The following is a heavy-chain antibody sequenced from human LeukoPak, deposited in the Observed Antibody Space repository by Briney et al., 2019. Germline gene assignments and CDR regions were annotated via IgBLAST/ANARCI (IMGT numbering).Heavy chain of an antibody. D-gene: IGHD1-26*01. CDR2: INPNSGGT. CDR3: ASGSGSYWGSDAFDI. V-gene: IGHV1-2*02. J-gene: IGHJ3*02. Sequence: ASLKVSCKASGYTFTGYYMHWVRQAPGHRLEWMGWINPNSGGTNYAQKFQGRVTMTRDTSISTAYMDLSRLRSDDTAVYYCASGSGSYWGSDAFDIWGQGTMVTVSS. CDR1: GYTFTGYY.